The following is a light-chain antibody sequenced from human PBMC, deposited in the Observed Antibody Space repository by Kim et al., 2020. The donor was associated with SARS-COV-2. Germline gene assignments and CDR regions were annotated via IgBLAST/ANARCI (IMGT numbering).Light chain of an antibody. V-gene: IGLV6-57*01. Sequence: GKTVTISCTRSSGNTASNFVQWYQQRPGSSPTIVIYEDYQRPSGVPDRFAGSIDTSANSASLTISGLKTEDEADYYCQSYDATNQVFGGGTQLTVL. J-gene: IGLJ3*02. CDR2: EDY. CDR1: SGNTASNF. CDR3: QSYDATNQV.